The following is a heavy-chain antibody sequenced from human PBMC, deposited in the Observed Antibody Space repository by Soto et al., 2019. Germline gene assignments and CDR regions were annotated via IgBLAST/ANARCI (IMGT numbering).Heavy chain of an antibody. CDR2: IYPGYSDT. CDR3: ARQAHDYQTAGGIDV. J-gene: IGHJ6*02. D-gene: IGHD4-17*01. Sequence: GASLKIYCKGSGYSFTSYWIGWVRQMPGKGLEWMGIIYPGYSDTRYSPSFQVQVTISADKSISTAYLQWSSLKDSDTAMYYCARQAHDYQTAGGIDVWGQGTTVTVSS. CDR1: GYSFTSYW. V-gene: IGHV5-51*01.